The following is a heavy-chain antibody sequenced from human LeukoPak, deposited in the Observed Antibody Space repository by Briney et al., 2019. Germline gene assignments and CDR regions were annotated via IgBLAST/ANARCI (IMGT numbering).Heavy chain of an antibody. V-gene: IGHV5-51*01. CDR2: IYPGDSDT. CDR1: GCSFTSYW. D-gene: IGHD3-10*01. Sequence: RGESLKISCKGSGCSFTSYWIGWVRQLPGKGLEWMGIIYPGDSDTRYSPSFQGQVTISADKSISTAYLQWSSLKASDTAMYYCARLPSIGHLYYYGSGSYDYYMDVWGKGTTVTVSS. CDR3: ARLPSIGHLYYYGSGSYDYYMDV. J-gene: IGHJ6*03.